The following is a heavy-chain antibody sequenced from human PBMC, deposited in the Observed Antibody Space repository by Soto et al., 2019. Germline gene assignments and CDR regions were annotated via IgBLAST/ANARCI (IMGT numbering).Heavy chain of an antibody. V-gene: IGHV3-30*18. Sequence: GGSLRLSCAASGFTFSSYGTHWVRQAPGKGLEWVAVISYDGSNKYYADSVKGRFTISRDNSKNTLYLQMNSLRAEDTAVYYCAKARGSYGQGGAYFDYWGQGTLVTVSS. D-gene: IGHD5-18*01. CDR2: ISYDGSNK. J-gene: IGHJ4*02. CDR1: GFTFSSYG. CDR3: AKARGSYGQGGAYFDY.